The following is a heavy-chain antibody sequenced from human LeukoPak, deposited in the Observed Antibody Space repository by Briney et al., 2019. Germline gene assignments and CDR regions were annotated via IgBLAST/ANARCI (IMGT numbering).Heavy chain of an antibody. CDR1: GGSISSGVYS. CDR2: IFNTWNS. V-gene: IGHV4-31*01. J-gene: IGHJ4*02. D-gene: IGHD6-19*01. Sequence: PSETLSLTCTVSGGSISSGVYSWNWIRQHPGKGLEWIGYIFNTWNSFYNPSLKDPITKSGDTSRNQFSLSLSSVTAADTAVYYCARDRGDLTVAGHFDFWGQGTLVTVSS. CDR3: ARDRGDLTVAGHFDF.